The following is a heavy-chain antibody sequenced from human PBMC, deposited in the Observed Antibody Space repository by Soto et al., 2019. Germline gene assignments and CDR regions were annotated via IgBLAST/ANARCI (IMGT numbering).Heavy chain of an antibody. V-gene: IGHV3-23*01. Sequence: EVQLLESGGDLVQPGGSLRLSCAASGFTFSTYAMNWVRQAPGKGLEWVSTISVSGSNTYYADSVKGRFTISRDNSKNTLYLQMNSLKAEDTAVYYCAKDGLQSYYDSSGYFQHWGQGTLVTVSS. J-gene: IGHJ1*01. CDR1: GFTFSTYA. CDR3: AKDGLQSYYDSSGYFQH. D-gene: IGHD3-22*01. CDR2: ISVSGSNT.